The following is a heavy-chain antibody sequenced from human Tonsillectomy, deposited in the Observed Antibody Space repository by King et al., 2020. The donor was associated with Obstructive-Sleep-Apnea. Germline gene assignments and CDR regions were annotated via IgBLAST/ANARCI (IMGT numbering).Heavy chain of an antibody. Sequence: PLQESGPGLVKPSETLSLTCTVSGGSISSSSYYWGWIRPPPGKGLEWIGSIYYSGSTYYNPSLKSRVTISVDTSKNQFSLKLSSVTAADTAVYYCARSSDTAMARAGYWGQGTLVTVSS. CDR3: ARSSDTAMARAGY. D-gene: IGHD5-18*01. CDR2: IYYSGST. CDR1: GGSISSSSYY. V-gene: IGHV4-39*07. J-gene: IGHJ4*02.